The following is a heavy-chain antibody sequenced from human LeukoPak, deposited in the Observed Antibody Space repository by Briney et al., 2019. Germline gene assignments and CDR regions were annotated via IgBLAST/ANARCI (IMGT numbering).Heavy chain of an antibody. CDR1: DASMSSHY. Sequence: SETLSLTCTVSDASMSSHYWIWVRQPPGRGLEWTGYVFSTGDTTYSPSLKSRVTISVDMSENQFSLKLNSVTAADTAVYYCARGVYNYYYMDVWGRGATVTVSS. J-gene: IGHJ6*03. CDR2: VFSTGDT. V-gene: IGHV4-59*11. CDR3: ARGVYNYYYMDV.